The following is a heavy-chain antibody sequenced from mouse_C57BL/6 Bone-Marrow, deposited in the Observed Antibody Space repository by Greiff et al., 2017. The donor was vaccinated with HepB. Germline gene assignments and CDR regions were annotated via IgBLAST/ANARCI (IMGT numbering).Heavy chain of an antibody. D-gene: IGHD3-1*01. CDR1: GYAFSSSW. J-gene: IGHJ2*01. V-gene: IGHV1-82*01. CDR2: IYPGDGDT. CDR3: ARSGNFFDY. Sequence: QVQLKESGPELVKPGASVKISCKASGYAFSSSWMNWVKQRPGKGLEWIGRIYPGDGDTNYNGKFKGKATLTADKSSSTAYMQLSSLTSEDSAVYFCARSGNFFDYWGQGTTLTVSS.